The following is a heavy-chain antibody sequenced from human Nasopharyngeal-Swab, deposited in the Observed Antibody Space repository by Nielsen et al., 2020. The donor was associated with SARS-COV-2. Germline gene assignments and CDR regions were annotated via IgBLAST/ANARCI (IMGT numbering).Heavy chain of an antibody. J-gene: IGHJ3*02. V-gene: IGHV4-4*02. D-gene: IGHD3-3*01. CDR3: SGDFWSGYPDAFDI. Sequence: WIRQPLGKGLEWIGEIYHSGSTNYNPSLKSRVTISVDKSKNQFSLKLSSVTAADTAVYYCSGDFWSGYPDAFDIWGQGTMVTVSS. CDR2: IYHSGST.